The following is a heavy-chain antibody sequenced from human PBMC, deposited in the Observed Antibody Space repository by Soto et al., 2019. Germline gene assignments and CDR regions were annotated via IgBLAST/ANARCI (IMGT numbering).Heavy chain of an antibody. Sequence: EVQLVESGGGLVQPGGSLRLSCAASGFTLSGRSMHWVRQAPGKGLVWVSGIDNAGTDSTYADSVKGRFTSSRDNAKNMLYLQMNSLRVEDKAGYYCARGWFGPDVWGKGTTVTVSS. V-gene: IGHV3-74*01. D-gene: IGHD3-10*01. CDR2: IDNAGTDS. CDR3: ARGWFGPDV. CDR1: GFTLSGRS. J-gene: IGHJ6*04.